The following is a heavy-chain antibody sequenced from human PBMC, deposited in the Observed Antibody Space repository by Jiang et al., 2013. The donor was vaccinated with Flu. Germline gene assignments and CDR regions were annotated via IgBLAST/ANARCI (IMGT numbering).Heavy chain of an antibody. Sequence: VQLVESGGGVVQPGKSLNLSCAASGFTFSRYGMHWVRQAPGKGLEWVAIIWYDGSKKYYGDSVKGRFTISRDNSKNTLYLQMNSLRTEDTAVYYCARDDASDWYYDL. D-gene: IGHD2-2*01. V-gene: IGHV3-33*01. CDR2: IWYDGSKK. CDR3: ARDDASDWYYDL. CDR1: GFTFSRYG. J-gene: IGHJ2*01.